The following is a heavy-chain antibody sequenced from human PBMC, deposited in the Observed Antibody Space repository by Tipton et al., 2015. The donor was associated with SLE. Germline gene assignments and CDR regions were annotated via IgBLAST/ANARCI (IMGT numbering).Heavy chain of an antibody. CDR2: INHSGST. V-gene: IGHV4-34*01. D-gene: IGHD3-3*01. J-gene: IGHJ3*02. CDR1: GGSFSGYY. CDR3: ATTSLRPSAFDI. Sequence: TLSLTCAVYGGSFSGYYWSWIRQPPGKGLEWIGEINHSGSTNYNPPLKSRVTISVDTSKNQFSLKLSSVTAADTAVYYCATTSLRPSAFDIWGQGTMVTVSS.